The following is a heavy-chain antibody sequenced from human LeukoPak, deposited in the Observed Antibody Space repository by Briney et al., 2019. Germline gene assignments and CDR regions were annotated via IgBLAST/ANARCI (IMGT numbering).Heavy chain of an antibody. J-gene: IGHJ4*02. CDR2: IRSKANSYAT. V-gene: IGHV3-73*01. Sequence: GGSLRLSCAASGFTFSGSAMHWVRQASGKGLEWVGRIRSKANSYATAYAASVKGRFTISRDDSKNTAYLQMNSLKTEDTAVYYCTRLPGKVGATNFDYWGQGTQVTVSS. D-gene: IGHD1-26*01. CDR1: GFTFSGSA. CDR3: TRLPGKVGATNFDY.